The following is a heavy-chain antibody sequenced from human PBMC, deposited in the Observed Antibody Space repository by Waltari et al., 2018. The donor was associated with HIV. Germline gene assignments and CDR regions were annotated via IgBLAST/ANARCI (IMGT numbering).Heavy chain of an antibody. CDR3: TTETRDDRDHWYGMDV. V-gene: IGHV1-46*01. J-gene: IGHJ6*02. Sequence: QVRLVQSGAEVKKPGASVKISCKASGYTSSDYHIHWVRQAPGQGLEWMGIIDPSHGRSTWLEKFQGRVIMTRDMATRTVYMEVSSLKSDDTAIYSCTTETRDDRDHWYGMDVWGQGTSVTVSS. CDR1: GYTSSDYH. CDR2: IDPSHGRS.